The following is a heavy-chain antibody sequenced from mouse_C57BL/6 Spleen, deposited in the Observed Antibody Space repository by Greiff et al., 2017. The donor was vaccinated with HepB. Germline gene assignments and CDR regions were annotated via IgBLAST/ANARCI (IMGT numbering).Heavy chain of an antibody. Sequence: VQLQQSGAELVMPGASVKLSCKASGYTFTSYWMHWVKQRPGQGLEWIGEIDPSDSYTNYNQKFKGKSTLTVDKSSSTAYMQLSSLTSEDSAVYYCAVVAYYYAMDYWGQGTSVTVSS. CDR1: GYTFTSYW. CDR3: AVVAYYYAMDY. D-gene: IGHD1-1*01. CDR2: IDPSDSYT. J-gene: IGHJ4*01. V-gene: IGHV1-69*01.